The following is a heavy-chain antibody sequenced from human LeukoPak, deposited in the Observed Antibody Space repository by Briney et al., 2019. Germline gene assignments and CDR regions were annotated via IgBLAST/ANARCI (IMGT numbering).Heavy chain of an antibody. V-gene: IGHV1-24*01. CDR3: ATELRSGYFDY. J-gene: IGHJ4*02. CDR2: FDPEDDER. D-gene: IGHD3-22*01. CDR1: GYVLSELS. Sequence: ASVKVSCMLSGYVLSELSMHWVRQAPGKGREGMGGFDPEDDERIYAQKFQGRVTMTEDTSTDTAHMELSSLRSADTAVYYCATELRSGYFDYWGQGTLVTVSS.